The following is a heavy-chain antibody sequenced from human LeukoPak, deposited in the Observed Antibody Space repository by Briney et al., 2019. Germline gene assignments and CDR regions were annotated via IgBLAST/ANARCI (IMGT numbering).Heavy chain of an antibody. D-gene: IGHD3-10*01. J-gene: IGHJ4*02. CDR1: GFTFSSYW. CDR3: ARVPDYGSGKGGLYYFDY. V-gene: IGHV3-7*03. CDR2: IKQDGSEK. Sequence: GGSLRLSCAASGFTFSSYWMSWVRQAPGKGLEWVANIKQDGSEKYYVDSVKGRFTISRDNAKNSLYLQMNSLRAEDTAVYYCARVPDYGSGKGGLYYFDYWGQGTLVTVSS.